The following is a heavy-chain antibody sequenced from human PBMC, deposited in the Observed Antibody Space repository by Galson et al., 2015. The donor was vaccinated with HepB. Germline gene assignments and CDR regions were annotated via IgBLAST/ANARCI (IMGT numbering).Heavy chain of an antibody. J-gene: IGHJ3*01. CDR2: ISYDGSNK. CDR3: ARGSYYNSSAYAFDL. CDR1: GFTFSSYA. Sequence: SLRLSCAASGFTFSSYAMHWVRQAPGKGLEWVAVISYDGSNKYYADSVKGRFTISRDNSKNTLYLQMNSLRAEDTAVYYCARGSYYNSSAYAFDLRGQGTMLTVSS. V-gene: IGHV3-30-3*01. D-gene: IGHD3-22*01.